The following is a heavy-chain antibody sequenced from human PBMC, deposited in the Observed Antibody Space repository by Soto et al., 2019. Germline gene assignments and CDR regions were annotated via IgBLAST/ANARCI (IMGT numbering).Heavy chain of an antibody. CDR2: IKHSGST. V-gene: IGHV4-34*01. CDR1: GWSLSGYY. Sequence: SETLSLTCAVYGWSLSGYYWSWIRQPPGKRLECIGEIKHSGSTNYNQSLKRRVTISLDTSKNQFSLKLSSLTAADTPLYYCASRLEYWGNGRLVT. J-gene: IGHJ4*01. CDR3: ASRLEY.